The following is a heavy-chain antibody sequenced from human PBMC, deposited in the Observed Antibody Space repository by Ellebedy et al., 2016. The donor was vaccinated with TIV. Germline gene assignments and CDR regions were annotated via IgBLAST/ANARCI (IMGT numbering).Heavy chain of an antibody. CDR3: AIDLWNEPPSPMEN. J-gene: IGHJ4*02. V-gene: IGHV3-23*01. CDR2: INGGNDDT. CDR1: GFTLSANA. D-gene: IGHD3-3*01. Sequence: GESLKISXAASGFTLSANAMSWVRQAPGKGLEWVSAINGGNDDTHYPDSVRGRFTISRDNSRNTLSLQMNSLRAEDSAVYYCAIDLWNEPPSPMENWGQGTLVTVSS.